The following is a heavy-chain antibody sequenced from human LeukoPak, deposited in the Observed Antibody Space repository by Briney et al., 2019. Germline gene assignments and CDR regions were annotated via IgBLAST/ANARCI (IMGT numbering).Heavy chain of an antibody. D-gene: IGHD5-12*01. Sequence: SETLSLTCTVSGDSVRTNNYYWSWIRQPPGKGLEWIGSINYSGSTYYNPSVKSRVTISVDTSKNQFSLKLTSVTAADTAVYYCARRGYENWFDPWGQGTLVTVSS. CDR1: GDSVRTNNYY. V-gene: IGHV4-39*01. J-gene: IGHJ5*02. CDR3: ARRGYENWFDP. CDR2: INYSGST.